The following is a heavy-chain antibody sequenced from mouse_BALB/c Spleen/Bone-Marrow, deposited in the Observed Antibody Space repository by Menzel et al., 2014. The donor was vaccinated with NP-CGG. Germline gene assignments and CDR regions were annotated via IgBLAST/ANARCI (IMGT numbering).Heavy chain of an antibody. V-gene: IGHV1-80*01. D-gene: IGHD2-4*01. CDR3: AREGYDYDWFAY. J-gene: IGHJ3*01. CDR1: GYAFSSYW. CDR2: IYPGDGDT. Sequence: QVQLQQSGAELVRPGSSVKISCKASGYAFSSYWMNWVKQRPGQGLEWIGQIYPGDGDTNYNGKFKGKATLTADKSSSTANMQLSSLTSEDSAVYFCAREGYDYDWFAYWGQGTLVTVSA.